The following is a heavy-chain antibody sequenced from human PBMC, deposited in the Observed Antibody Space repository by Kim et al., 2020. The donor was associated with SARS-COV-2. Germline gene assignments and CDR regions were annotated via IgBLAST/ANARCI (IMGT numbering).Heavy chain of an antibody. D-gene: IGHD1-26*01. Sequence: FKSRVTITADESTSTAYMELSSLRSEDTAVYYCARDAEVGATYYYYGMDVWGQGTTVTVSS. V-gene: IGHV1-69*01. J-gene: IGHJ6*02. CDR3: ARDAEVGATYYYYGMDV.